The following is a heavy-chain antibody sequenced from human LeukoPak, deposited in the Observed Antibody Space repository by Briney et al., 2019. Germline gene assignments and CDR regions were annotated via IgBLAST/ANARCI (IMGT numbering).Heavy chain of an antibody. CDR1: GYSFTTYW. CDR3: ARQGHNFFDY. V-gene: IGHV5-10-1*01. Sequence: GESLKISCKGSGYSFTTYWITWVRQMPGKGLEWMGRIDPSDSYTNYSPSFQGHFTISADKSISTAYLQWSTLKASDTAMYYCARQGHNFFDYWGQGTLVTVSS. J-gene: IGHJ4*02. CDR2: IDPSDSYT.